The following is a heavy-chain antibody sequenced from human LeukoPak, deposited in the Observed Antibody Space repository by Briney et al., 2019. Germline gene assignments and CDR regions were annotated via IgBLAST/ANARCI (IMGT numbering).Heavy chain of an antibody. CDR2: INHSGST. Sequence: SETLSLTCGVYGGSFSGYYWSWIRQPPGKGLEWIGEINHSGSTNYNPSLKSRVTISVDTSKNQFSLKLSSVTAADTAVYYCARGPPLLRYFDSYWRALGQGTLVTVSS. V-gene: IGHV4-34*01. J-gene: IGHJ5*02. CDR3: ARGPPLLRYFDSYWRA. D-gene: IGHD3-9*01. CDR1: GGSFSGYY.